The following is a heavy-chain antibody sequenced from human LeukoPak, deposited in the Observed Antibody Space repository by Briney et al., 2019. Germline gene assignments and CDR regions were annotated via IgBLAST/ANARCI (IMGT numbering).Heavy chain of an antibody. Sequence: LETLCVSRTVSGGSISGYYYYWIRQPPGKGLEWIGYIYYSGSTNYNPSLKSRVTISLDTSKNQFSLKLSSVTTADTAVYYCARSVVTLFWYFDLWGRGKLVAVSS. CDR3: ARSVVTLFWYFDL. V-gene: IGHV4-59*01. J-gene: IGHJ2*01. CDR2: IYYSGST. D-gene: IGHD4-23*01. CDR1: GGSISGYY.